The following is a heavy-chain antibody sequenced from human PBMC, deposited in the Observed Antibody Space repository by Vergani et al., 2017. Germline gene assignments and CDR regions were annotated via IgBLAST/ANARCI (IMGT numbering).Heavy chain of an antibody. J-gene: IGHJ3*02. D-gene: IGHD2-2*02. CDR2: TYYRSKWYN. CDR1: GDSVSSNSAA. V-gene: IGHV6-1*01. CDR3: ASVRECSSTSCYTGHGAFDI. Sequence: QVQLQQSGPGLVKPSQTLSLTCAISGDSVSSNSAAWNWIRQSPSRGLEWLGRTYYRSKWYNDYAVSVKSRITINPDTSKNQFTLQLNSVTPEDTAVYYCASVRECSSTSCYTGHGAFDIWSQGTLVSVSS.